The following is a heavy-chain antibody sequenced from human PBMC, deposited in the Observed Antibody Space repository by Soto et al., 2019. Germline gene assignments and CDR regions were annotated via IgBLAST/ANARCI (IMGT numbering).Heavy chain of an antibody. CDR3: ARVEQYYYDSSGPFDI. Sequence: SETLSLTCTVSGGSISSYYWSWIRQPPGKGLEWIGYIYYSGSTNYNPSLKSRVTISVDTSKNQFSLKLSSVTAADTAVYYCARVEQYYYDSSGPFDIWGQGTMVTVSS. CDR2: IYYSGST. D-gene: IGHD3-22*01. J-gene: IGHJ3*02. V-gene: IGHV4-59*01. CDR1: GGSISSYY.